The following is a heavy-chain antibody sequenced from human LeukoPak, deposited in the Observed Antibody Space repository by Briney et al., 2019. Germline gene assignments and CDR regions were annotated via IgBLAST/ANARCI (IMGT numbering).Heavy chain of an antibody. CDR2: ISSNGGST. J-gene: IGHJ6*02. Sequence: GGSLRLSCAASGFTFSSCAMHWVRQAPGKGLEYVSAISSNGGSTYYANSVKGRFTISRDNSKNTLYLQMGSLRAEDMAVYYCARDPGGSSNYYYYGMDVWGQGTTVTVSS. CDR3: ARDPGGSSNYYYYGMDV. V-gene: IGHV3-64*01. D-gene: IGHD1-26*01. CDR1: GFTFSSCA.